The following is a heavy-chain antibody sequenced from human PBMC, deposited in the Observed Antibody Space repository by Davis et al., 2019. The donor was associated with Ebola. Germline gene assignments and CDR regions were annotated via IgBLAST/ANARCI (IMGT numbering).Heavy chain of an antibody. CDR2: LDRNGGRT. J-gene: IGHJ6*03. CDR3: ARPSSTRPYRYYYMDV. D-gene: IGHD2-2*01. V-gene: IGHV3-20*04. Sequence: PGGSLRLSCEASGFKFDDYGMIWVRQAPGKGLEWVSGLDRNGGRTTYSDSVKGRFTVSRDNAKNSLFLQMDSLRADDSGVYFCARPSSTRPYRYYYMDVWGKGTTVAVS. CDR1: GFKFDDYG.